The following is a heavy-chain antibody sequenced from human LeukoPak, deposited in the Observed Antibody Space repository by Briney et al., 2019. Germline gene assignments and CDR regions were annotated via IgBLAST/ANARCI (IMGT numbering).Heavy chain of an antibody. Sequence: ASVKVSCKASGYTFTSYYMHWVRQAPGQGLEWMGIINPSGGSTSYAQKFQGRVTMTRDTSTSTVYMELSSLRSEDTAVYYCARDAIHYDFWSGYHEYYFDYWGQGTLVTVSS. CDR1: GYTFTSYY. V-gene: IGHV1-46*03. J-gene: IGHJ4*02. CDR2: INPSGGST. D-gene: IGHD3-3*01. CDR3: ARDAIHYDFWSGYHEYYFDY.